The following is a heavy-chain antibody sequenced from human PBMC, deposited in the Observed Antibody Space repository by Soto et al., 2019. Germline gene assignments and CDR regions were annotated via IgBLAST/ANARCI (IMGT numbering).Heavy chain of an antibody. V-gene: IGHV1-69*01. CDR3: ARDRGWLQLLY. D-gene: IGHD5-12*01. CDR1: GGTFSSYA. J-gene: IGHJ4*02. Sequence: QVQLVQSGAEVKKPGSSVKVSCKASGGTFSSYAISGVRQAPGQGLEWMGGIIPIFGTANYAQKFQGRVTITADESTSTAYMELSSLSSEDPAVYYCARDRGWLQLLYWGQGTLVTVSS. CDR2: IIPIFGTA.